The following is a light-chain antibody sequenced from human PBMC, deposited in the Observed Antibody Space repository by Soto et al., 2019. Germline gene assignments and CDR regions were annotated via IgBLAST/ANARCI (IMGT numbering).Light chain of an antibody. Sequence: QSVLTQPASVSGSPGQSITISCTGTSSDIGYYNYVSWYQQYPGKAPKLIIYEVSNRPSGVYNRFSGYKSANTASLTISGLQAEDEADYHCSSYKTGSTVVFGTGTKLTVL. CDR3: SSYKTGSTVV. J-gene: IGLJ1*01. CDR1: SSDIGYYNY. V-gene: IGLV2-14*01. CDR2: EVS.